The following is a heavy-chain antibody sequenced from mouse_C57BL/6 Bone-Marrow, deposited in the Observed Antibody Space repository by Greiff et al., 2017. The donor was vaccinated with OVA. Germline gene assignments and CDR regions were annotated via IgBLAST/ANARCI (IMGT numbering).Heavy chain of an antibody. CDR3: TRDGYWYFDV. J-gene: IGHJ1*03. CDR1: GHTFTDYE. CDR2: IDPETGGT. Sequence: QVHVKQSGAELVRPGASVTLSCKASGHTFTDYEMHWVKQTPVHGLEWIGAIDPETGGTAYNQKFKGKAILTADKSSSTAYMELRSLTSEDSAVYYCTRDGYWYFDVWGTGTTVTVSS. D-gene: IGHD2-3*01. V-gene: IGHV1-15*01.